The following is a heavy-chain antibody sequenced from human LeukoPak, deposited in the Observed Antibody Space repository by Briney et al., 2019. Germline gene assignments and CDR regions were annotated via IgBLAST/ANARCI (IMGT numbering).Heavy chain of an antibody. CDR2: IDGDGANT. D-gene: IGHD2-15*01. CDR3: AKAPVTTCRGAFCYPFDY. J-gene: IGHJ4*02. Sequence: GGSLRLSCAASGFTLSLYAMTWVRQTPEKGLEWVSTIDGDGANTYYADSVRGRFTISRDSSKNTLFLQMNRLRPEDAAVYYCAKAPVTTCRGAFCYPFDYWGLGTLVTVSS. V-gene: IGHV3-23*01. CDR1: GFTLSLYA.